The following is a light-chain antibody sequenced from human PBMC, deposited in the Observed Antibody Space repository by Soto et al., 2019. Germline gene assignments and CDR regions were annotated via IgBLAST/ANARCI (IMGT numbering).Light chain of an antibody. CDR2: GVN. CDR1: SSDVGGYKY. J-gene: IGLJ2*01. V-gene: IGLV2-14*01. CDR3: RSYTSSSTLV. Sequence: QSVLTQPASVSGSPGQSITISCTGTSSDVGGYKYVSWYQHHPGKAPKLVMYGVNDRPSGVSNRFSGGKSGNTASLTISGLQVEDEGDYYCRSYTSSSTLVFGGGTK.